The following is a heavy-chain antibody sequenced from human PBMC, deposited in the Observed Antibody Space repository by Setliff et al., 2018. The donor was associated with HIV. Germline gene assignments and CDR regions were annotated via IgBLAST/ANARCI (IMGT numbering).Heavy chain of an antibody. CDR1: GDSIRGYY. V-gene: IGHV4-59*08. CDR2: VFYTGFA. D-gene: IGHD5-12*01. CDR3: ARQMPIPGIAITPVDY. J-gene: IGHJ4*02. Sequence: PSETLSLTCTVSGDSIRGYYWSWIRQPPGKGLEWMGYVFYTGFAAYNPSLKSRLTISVDTSKSQFSLTLTSVTAADTAVYYCARQMPIPGIAITPVDYWGPGALVTVSS.